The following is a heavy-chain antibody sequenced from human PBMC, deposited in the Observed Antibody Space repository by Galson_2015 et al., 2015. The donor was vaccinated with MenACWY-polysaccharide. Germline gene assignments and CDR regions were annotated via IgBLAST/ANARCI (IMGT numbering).Heavy chain of an antibody. CDR3: ARGIVVVPAARKTGWYLDL. J-gene: IGHJ2*01. CDR1: GFTFSDYY. D-gene: IGHD2-2*01. V-gene: IGHV3-11*01. Sequence: SLRLSCAASGFTFSDYYMSWLRQAPGKGLEWVSYISSSGSTIYYADSVKGRFTISRDNAKNSLYLQMNSLRAEDTAVYYCARGIVVVPAARKTGWYLDLWGRGTLVTVSS. CDR2: ISSSGSTI.